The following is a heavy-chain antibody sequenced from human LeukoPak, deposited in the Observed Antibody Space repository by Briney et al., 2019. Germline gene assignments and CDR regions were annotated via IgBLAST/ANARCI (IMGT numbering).Heavy chain of an antibody. CDR1: GFTFSNAW. CDR3: TTRYCSGGRCDY. CDR2: IKSKTDGRTT. V-gene: IGHV3-15*01. D-gene: IGHD2-15*01. Sequence: PGGSLRLSCAASGFTFSNAWMNWVRQAPGKGLEWVGRIKSKTDGRTTDYAAPVKGRFTISREDSKTTLYLQMNSLKTEDTAVYYCTTRYCSGGRCDYWGQGTLVTVSS. J-gene: IGHJ4*02.